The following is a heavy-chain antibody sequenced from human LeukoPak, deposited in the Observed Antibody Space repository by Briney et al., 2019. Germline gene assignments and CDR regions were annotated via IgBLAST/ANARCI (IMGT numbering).Heavy chain of an antibody. J-gene: IGHJ4*02. D-gene: IGHD5-24*01. V-gene: IGHV4-59*01. CDR2: IYYSGST. Sequence: SKTLSLTCTVSGGSISSYYWSWIRQPPGKGLEWIGYIYYSGSTNYNPSLKSRVTISVDTSKNQFSLKLSSVTAADTAVYYCARGQMATSYFNYWGQGTLVTVSS. CDR3: ARGQMATSYFNY. CDR1: GGSISSYY.